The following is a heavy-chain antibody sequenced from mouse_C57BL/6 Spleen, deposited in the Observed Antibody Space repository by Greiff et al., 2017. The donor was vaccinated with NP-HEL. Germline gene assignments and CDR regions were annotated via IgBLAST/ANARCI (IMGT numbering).Heavy chain of an antibody. V-gene: IGHV2-9-1*01. J-gene: IGHJ1*03. CDR3: ASITTVVATYWYFDV. Sequence: QVQLKESGPGLVAPSQSLSITCTVSGFSLTSYAISWVRQPPGKGLEWLGVIWTGGGTNYNSALKSRLSISKDNSKSQVFLKMNSLQTDDTARYYCASITTVVATYWYFDVWGTGTTVTVSS. CDR2: IWTGGGT. CDR1: GFSLTSYA. D-gene: IGHD1-1*01.